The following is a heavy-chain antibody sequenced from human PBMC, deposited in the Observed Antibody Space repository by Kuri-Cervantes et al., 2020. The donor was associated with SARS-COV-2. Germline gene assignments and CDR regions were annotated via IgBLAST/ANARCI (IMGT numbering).Heavy chain of an antibody. V-gene: IGHV2-5*01. Sequence: SGPTLVKPTQTLTLTCTLSGFSLSTSGVGVGWIRQPPGKALEWLALIYWNDDKRYSPSLKSRLTITKDTSKNQVVLTMTNMDPVNTATYYCAHWGRSDYYYYVDVWGKGTTVTVSS. CDR2: IYWNDDK. CDR3: AHWGRSDYYYYVDV. CDR1: GFSLSTSGVG. D-gene: IGHD7-27*01. J-gene: IGHJ6*03.